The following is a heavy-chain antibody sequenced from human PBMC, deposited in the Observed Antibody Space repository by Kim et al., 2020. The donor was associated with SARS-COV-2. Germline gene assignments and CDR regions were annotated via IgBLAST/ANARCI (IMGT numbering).Heavy chain of an antibody. J-gene: IGHJ6*02. Sequence: SETLSLTCAVYGGSFSGYYWSWIRQPPGKGLEWIGEINHSGSTNYNPSLKSRVTISVDTSKNQFSLKLSSVTAADTAVYYCASGGYYDSSGYLRMDVWAQGTTVTVSS. V-gene: IGHV4-34*01. CDR1: GGSFSGYY. CDR2: INHSGST. CDR3: ASGGYYDSSGYLRMDV. D-gene: IGHD3-22*01.